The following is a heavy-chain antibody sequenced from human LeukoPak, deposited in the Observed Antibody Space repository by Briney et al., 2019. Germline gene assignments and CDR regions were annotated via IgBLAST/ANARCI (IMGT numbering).Heavy chain of an antibody. CDR3: AKDRWRGYSQNYGMDV. D-gene: IGHD5-18*01. V-gene: IGHV3-23*01. Sequence: GGSLRLSCTASGFTFDDYDMSWVRQAPGKGLEWVSVISASGGSTFYADSVKGRFTTSGDSSKNTLYLQMNSLRAEDTAVYYCAKDRWRGYSQNYGMDVWGQGTTVTVSS. J-gene: IGHJ6*02. CDR1: GFTFDDYD. CDR2: ISASGGST.